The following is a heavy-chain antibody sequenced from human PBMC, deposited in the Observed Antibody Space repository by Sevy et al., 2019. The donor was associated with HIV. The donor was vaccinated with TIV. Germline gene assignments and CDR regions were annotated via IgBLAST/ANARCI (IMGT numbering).Heavy chain of an antibody. CDR1: GGSINSGDYY. CDR2: IFHTGST. D-gene: IGHD3-16*01. Sequence: SETLSLTCTVSGGSINSGDYYWSWIRQHPEKGLEWIGYIFHTGSTYYNRSFKSRGTISVDTSKNQFSLKLSLMTAADTAGYYCAREGTKGVWFDPWGQGTLVTVSS. V-gene: IGHV4-31*03. CDR3: AREGTKGVWFDP. J-gene: IGHJ5*02.